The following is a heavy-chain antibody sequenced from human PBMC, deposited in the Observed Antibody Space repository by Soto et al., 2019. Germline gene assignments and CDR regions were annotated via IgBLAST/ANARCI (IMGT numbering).Heavy chain of an antibody. J-gene: IGHJ6*02. V-gene: IGHV3-48*02. CDR2: ISSSSSTI. CDR3: ARGGWDLPPYYYYYGMDV. Sequence: EVQLVESGGGLVQPGGSLRLSCAASGFTFSSYSMNWVRQAPGKGLEWVSYISSSSSTIYYADSVKGRFTISRDNAKNALYLQMNSLRDEDAAVYYCARGGWDLPPYYYYYGMDVWGPGTTVTVSS. D-gene: IGHD1-26*01. CDR1: GFTFSSYS.